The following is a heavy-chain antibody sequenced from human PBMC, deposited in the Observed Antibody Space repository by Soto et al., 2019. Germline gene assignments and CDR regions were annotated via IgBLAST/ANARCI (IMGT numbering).Heavy chain of an antibody. D-gene: IGHD1-26*01. V-gene: IGHV3-30*18. CDR2: ISYDGSNK. J-gene: IGHJ4*02. CDR1: GFTFSSYG. Sequence: PGGSLRLSCAASGFTFSSYGMHLVRQAPGKGLEWVAFISYDGSNKYYADSVKGRFTLSRDNSKNTLYLQMNSLRAGDTAVYYCAKGSYSGVYSDLDYWGQGTLVTVSS. CDR3: AKGSYSGVYSDLDY.